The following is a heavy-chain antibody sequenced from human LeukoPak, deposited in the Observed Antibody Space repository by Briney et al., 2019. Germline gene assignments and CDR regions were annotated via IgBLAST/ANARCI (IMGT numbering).Heavy chain of an antibody. CDR3: ARDRTGKLVAATMAY. J-gene: IGHJ4*02. CDR1: GFTFSSYS. CDR2: ISSSSSHI. D-gene: IGHD2-15*01. V-gene: IGHV3-21*01. Sequence: GGSLRLSCAASGFTFSSYSMNWVRHAPGKGLEWVSSISSSSSHIYYADSVKGRFTISRDNAKNSLYLQMNSLRAEDTAVYYCARDRTGKLVAATMAYWGQGTLVTVSS.